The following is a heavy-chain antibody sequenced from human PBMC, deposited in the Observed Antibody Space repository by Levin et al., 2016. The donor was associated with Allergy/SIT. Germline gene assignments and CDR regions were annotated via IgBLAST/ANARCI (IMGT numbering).Heavy chain of an antibody. Sequence: ASVKVSCKASGYTFSGHYMHWVRRAPGQGLEWMGWISPTSGGTNYALKFQGRVTMTRDTSISTVYMELNRLRSDDTAIYYCARVERGYYDATGFYYYFDYWGQGTLVTVSS. J-gene: IGHJ4*02. V-gene: IGHV1-2*02. D-gene: IGHD3-3*01. CDR1: GYTFSGHY. CDR3: ARVERGYYDATGFYYYFDY. CDR2: ISPTSGGT.